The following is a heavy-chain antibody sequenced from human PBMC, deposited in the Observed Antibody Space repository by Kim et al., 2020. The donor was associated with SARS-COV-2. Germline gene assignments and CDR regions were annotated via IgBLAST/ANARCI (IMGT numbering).Heavy chain of an antibody. V-gene: IGHV3-33*06. J-gene: IGHJ6*02. Sequence: GGSLRLSCAASGFTFSSYGMHWVRQAPGKGLEWVAVIWYDGSNKYYADSVKGRFTISRDNSKNTLYLQMNSLRAEDTAGYYCAKDAYGSGSYYNYLWYYYYYGMDVWGQGTTVTVSS. CDR3: AKDAYGSGSYYNYLWYYYYYGMDV. D-gene: IGHD3-10*01. CDR2: IWYDGSNK. CDR1: GFTFSSYG.